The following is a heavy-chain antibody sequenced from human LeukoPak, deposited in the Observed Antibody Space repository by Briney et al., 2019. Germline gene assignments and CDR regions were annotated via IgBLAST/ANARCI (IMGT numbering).Heavy chain of an antibody. CDR3: AMGYSSGWYGGH. Sequence: GGSLRLSCAASGFTFSSYAMSWVRQAPGKGLEWVSAISGSGGSTYYADSVKGRFTISRDKSKNTLYLQMNSLRAGDTAVYYCAMGYSSGWYGGHWGQGTLVTVSS. J-gene: IGHJ4*02. D-gene: IGHD6-19*01. CDR2: ISGSGGST. V-gene: IGHV3-23*01. CDR1: GFTFSSYA.